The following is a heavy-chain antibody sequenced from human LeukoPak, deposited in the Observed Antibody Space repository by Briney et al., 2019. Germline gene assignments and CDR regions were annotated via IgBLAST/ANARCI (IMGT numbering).Heavy chain of an antibody. V-gene: IGHV4-34*01. CDR3: ARGQYGSGSYYP. D-gene: IGHD3-10*01. CDR2: INHSGST. J-gene: IGHJ5*02. Sequence: SETLSLTCAVYGGSFSGYYWSWIRQPPGKGLEWIGEINHSGSTNYNPSLKSRVTISVDTSKNQFSPKLSSVTAADTAVYYCARGQYGSGSYYPWGQGTLVTVSS. CDR1: GGSFSGYY.